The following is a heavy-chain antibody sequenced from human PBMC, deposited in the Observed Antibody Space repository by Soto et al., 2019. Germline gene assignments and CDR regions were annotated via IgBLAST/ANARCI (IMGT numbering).Heavy chain of an antibody. Sequence: EVQLVESGGGLVQPGGSLRLSCAASGFTFSSYEMNWVRQAPGKGLEWVSYISSSGSTIYYADSVKGRFTISRDNAKNSLYLQMNSLRAEDTAVYYCARGYSSGWYGAFDIWGQGTMVTVSS. CDR2: ISSSGSTI. CDR3: ARGYSSGWYGAFDI. D-gene: IGHD6-19*01. J-gene: IGHJ3*02. CDR1: GFTFSSYE. V-gene: IGHV3-48*03.